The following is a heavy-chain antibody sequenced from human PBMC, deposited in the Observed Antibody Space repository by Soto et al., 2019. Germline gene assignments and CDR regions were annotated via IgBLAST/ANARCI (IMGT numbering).Heavy chain of an antibody. CDR2: ISWNSNTI. Sequence: SLRLSCEASGFSFSSYTMNWVRQAPGKGLEWVSGISWNSNTIAYADSVKGRFTISRDNAKNSLYLQMNSLRAEDTAFYYCAKDTGPNWGQGTLVTVSS. CDR1: GFSFSSYT. CDR3: AKDTGPN. J-gene: IGHJ4*02. V-gene: IGHV3-9*01.